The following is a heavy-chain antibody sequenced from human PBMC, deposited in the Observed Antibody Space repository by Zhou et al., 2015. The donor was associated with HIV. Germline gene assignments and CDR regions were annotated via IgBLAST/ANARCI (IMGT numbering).Heavy chain of an antibody. Sequence: QVQLVQSGAEVKKPGSSVKVSCKASGGTFSSYAISWVRQAPGQGLEWMGGIIPIFGTANYAQKFQGRVTITADESTSTAYMELSSLRSEDTAVYYCARDCGYSGYDCERGAFDIWGQGTMVTVSS. CDR1: GGTFSSYA. J-gene: IGHJ3*02. CDR3: ARDCGYSGYDCERGAFDI. D-gene: IGHD5-12*01. CDR2: IIPIFGTA. V-gene: IGHV1-69*01.